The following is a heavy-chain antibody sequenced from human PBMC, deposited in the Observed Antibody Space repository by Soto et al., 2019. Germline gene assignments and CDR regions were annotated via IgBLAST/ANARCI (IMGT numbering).Heavy chain of an antibody. CDR3: ARVLSYFISTSCYHRYGMAV. D-gene: IGHD2-2*01. Sequence: ASVKVSCKASGYTFTGYYMHWVRQAPGQRLEWMGWMNPNSGNTGYAQKFQGRVTMTRNTSISTAYMELSSLRSEDTAVYYCARVLSYFISTSCYHRYGMAVWGQGTTVTVSS. CDR1: GYTFTGYY. CDR2: MNPNSGNT. J-gene: IGHJ6*02. V-gene: IGHV1-8*02.